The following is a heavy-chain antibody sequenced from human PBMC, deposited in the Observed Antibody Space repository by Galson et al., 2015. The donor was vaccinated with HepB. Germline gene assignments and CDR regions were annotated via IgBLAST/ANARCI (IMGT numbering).Heavy chain of an antibody. D-gene: IGHD3-3*01. CDR1: GFTFSSHA. CDR3: ARATTPSGYGAFDI. CDR2: ISSDGSNK. Sequence: SLRISCAASGFTFSSHAMNWVRQAPGKVPEWVAVISSDGSNKYYVDSVKGRFSISRDNSQNTLYLKMNSLRADDTALYYCARATTPSGYGAFDIWGQGTLVTVSS. J-gene: IGHJ3*02. V-gene: IGHV3-30*04.